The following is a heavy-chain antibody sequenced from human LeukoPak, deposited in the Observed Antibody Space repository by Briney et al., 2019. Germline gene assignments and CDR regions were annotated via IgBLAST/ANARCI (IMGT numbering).Heavy chain of an antibody. CDR3: ARLQFLSGGYYAFDS. D-gene: IGHD3-3*01. J-gene: IGHJ4*02. CDR2: IYHSGST. Sequence: PSETLSLTCNVSSGSLRENYWSWIRQSPAKGLEWIAEIYHSGSTNYNPSLKSRVTISADTSKNQFSLRLSSVTAADTAVYYCARLQFLSGGYYAFDSWGQGSQVSVSS. CDR1: SGSLRENY. V-gene: IGHV4-34*01.